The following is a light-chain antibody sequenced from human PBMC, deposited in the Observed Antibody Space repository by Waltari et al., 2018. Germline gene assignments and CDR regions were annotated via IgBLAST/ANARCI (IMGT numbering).Light chain of an antibody. Sequence: GWARQSCRSYLAWYQQKPGQCPRLLIYHDTTGATGIPDRFSASGSGTDFSLTISRLEPEDFAMYYCQQYVESPATFGQGTKVEIK. CDR2: HDT. J-gene: IGKJ1*01. V-gene: IGKV3-20*01. CDR1: QSCRSY. CDR3: QQYVESPAT.